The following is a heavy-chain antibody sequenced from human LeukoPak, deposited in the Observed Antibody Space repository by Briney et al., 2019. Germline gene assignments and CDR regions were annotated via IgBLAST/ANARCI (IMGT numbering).Heavy chain of an antibody. D-gene: IGHD3-10*01. Sequence: GGSLRLSCAASGFTFSSYAMSWVRQAPGKGLEWVLAISDSGAGTYYADSVKGRFTISRDNSKNTLYLQMNSLRAEDTAVYYCARVWKEYYYGSGSYYFDYWGQGTLVTVSS. V-gene: IGHV3-23*01. CDR2: ISDSGAGT. J-gene: IGHJ4*02. CDR1: GFTFSSYA. CDR3: ARVWKEYYYGSGSYYFDY.